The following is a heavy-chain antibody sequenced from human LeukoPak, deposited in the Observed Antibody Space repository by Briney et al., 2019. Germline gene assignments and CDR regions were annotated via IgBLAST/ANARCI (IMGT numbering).Heavy chain of an antibody. CDR2: ISGDGGSI. D-gene: IGHD6-13*01. CDR1: GFIFDESG. V-gene: IGHV3-43*02. CDR3: ARDGSLAAVDAFDI. Sequence: GGSLRLSCAASGFIFDESGMHWVRQAPGKGLEWVSLISGDGGSIYYADSVKGRFTISRDNSKNTLYLQMNSLRAEDTAVYYCARDGSLAAVDAFDIWGQGTMVTVSS. J-gene: IGHJ3*02.